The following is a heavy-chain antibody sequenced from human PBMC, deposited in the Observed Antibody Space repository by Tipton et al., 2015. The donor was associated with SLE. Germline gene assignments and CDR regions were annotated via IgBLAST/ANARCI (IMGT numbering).Heavy chain of an antibody. Sequence: SLRLSCAASGFTFSSFWMHWVRQVPGKGLVWVSRINIDGSTTNYADSVKGRFTISRDNAKNTLYLQMNSLRAEDTAVYYCAKDAFYASGWLDLWGQGTLVTVSS. V-gene: IGHV3-74*01. CDR1: GFTFSSFW. J-gene: IGHJ5*02. CDR2: INIDGSTT. D-gene: IGHD2/OR15-2a*01. CDR3: AKDAFYASGWLDL.